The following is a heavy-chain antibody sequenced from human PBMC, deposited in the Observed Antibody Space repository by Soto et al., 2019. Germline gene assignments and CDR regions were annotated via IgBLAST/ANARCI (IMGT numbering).Heavy chain of an antibody. J-gene: IGHJ4*02. Sequence: GGSLRLSCAASGFTFSNAWMSWVRQAPGKGLEWVGRIETKAAGGTTDYAAPVKGRFTISRDDSKNTLFLQMDSLGTGDTALYYCTAGIGDHWGQGTQVTVSS. V-gene: IGHV3-15*04. D-gene: IGHD2-21*01. CDR1: GFTFSNAW. CDR3: TAGIGDH. CDR2: IETKAAGGTT.